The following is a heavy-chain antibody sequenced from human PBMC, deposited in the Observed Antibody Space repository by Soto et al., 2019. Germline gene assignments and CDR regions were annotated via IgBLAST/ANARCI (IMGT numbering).Heavy chain of an antibody. V-gene: IGHV3-23*01. CDR3: VKSPGMYYYDSSGYYHYDY. J-gene: IGHJ4*02. CDR1: GFTFSSYA. Sequence: GGSLRLSCAASGFTFSSYAMSWVRQAPGKGQEWVSAISGSGVSTYYADSVKGRFTISRDNSKNTLYLQMNSLRAEDTAVYYCVKSPGMYYYDSSGYYHYDYWGQGTLVTVSS. D-gene: IGHD3-22*01. CDR2: ISGSGVST.